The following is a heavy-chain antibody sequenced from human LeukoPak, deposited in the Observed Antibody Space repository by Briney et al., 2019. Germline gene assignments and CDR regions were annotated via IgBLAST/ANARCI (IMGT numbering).Heavy chain of an antibody. V-gene: IGHV3-9*01. Sequence: PGGSLRLSCAASGFTFDDYAMHWVRQAPGKGLEWVSGISWNSGSIGYADSVKGRFTISRDNAKSSLYLQMNSLRAEDTALYYCAKDILYGDYVSDAFDIWGQGTMVTVSS. J-gene: IGHJ3*02. CDR3: AKDILYGDYVSDAFDI. CDR2: ISWNSGSI. D-gene: IGHD4-17*01. CDR1: GFTFDDYA.